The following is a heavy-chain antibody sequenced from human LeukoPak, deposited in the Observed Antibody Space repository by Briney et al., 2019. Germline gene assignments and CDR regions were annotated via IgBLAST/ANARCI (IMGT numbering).Heavy chain of an antibody. CDR3: ARDWLVRGVTYYYYGMDV. CDR2: IKQDGSEK. V-gene: IGHV3-7*01. D-gene: IGHD3-10*01. J-gene: IGHJ6*02. Sequence: PGGSLRLSCAASGFTFSSYWMSWVRQAPGKGLEWVANIKQDGSEKYYVDSVKGRFTISRDNAKNSLYLQMNSLRAEDTAVYYCARDWLVRGVTYYYYGMDVWGQGTTVTVSS. CDR1: GFTFSSYW.